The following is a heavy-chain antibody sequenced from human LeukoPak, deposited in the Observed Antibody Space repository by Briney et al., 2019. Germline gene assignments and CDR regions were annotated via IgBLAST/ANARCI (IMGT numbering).Heavy chain of an antibody. V-gene: IGHV3-33*01. CDR3: ARDSGGIAAAGKRYFQH. CDR2: IWYDGSSK. CDR1: GFTFSSYG. Sequence: QTGGSLRLSCAASGFTFSSYGMHWVRQAPGKGLEWVAVIWYDGSSKYYADSVKGRFTISRDNSKNTLYLQMNSLRAEDTAVYYCARDSGGIAAAGKRYFQHWGQGTLVTVSS. D-gene: IGHD6-13*01. J-gene: IGHJ1*01.